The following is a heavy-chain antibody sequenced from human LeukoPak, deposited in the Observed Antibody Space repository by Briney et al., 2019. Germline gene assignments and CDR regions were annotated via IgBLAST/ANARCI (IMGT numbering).Heavy chain of an antibody. CDR1: GYTFTGYY. CDR2: INPNSGGT. D-gene: IGHD5-12*01. V-gene: IGHV1-2*02. CDR3: ARAEPSGYDRAFDY. Sequence: EASVKVSCKASGYTFTGYYMHWVRQAPGQGLEWMGWINPNSGGTNYAQKFQGRVTMTRDTSISTAYMELSRLRSDDTAVYYCARAEPSGYDRAFDYWGQGTLVTVSS. J-gene: IGHJ4*02.